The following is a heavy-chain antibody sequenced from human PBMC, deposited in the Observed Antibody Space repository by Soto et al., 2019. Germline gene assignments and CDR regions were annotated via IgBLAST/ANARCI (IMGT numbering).Heavy chain of an antibody. CDR3: ALGLHSLFDF. CDR2: IWYGGNNK. V-gene: IGHV3-33*01. Sequence: GGSLRLSCAASGFTFSNYGMHWVRQAPGKGLEWVAVIWYGGNNKYYADSVKGRFTISRDNSNNTLYVQMTSLRAEDTAVYYCALGLHSLFDFWGHGTLATVSS. CDR1: GFTFSNYG. J-gene: IGHJ4*01.